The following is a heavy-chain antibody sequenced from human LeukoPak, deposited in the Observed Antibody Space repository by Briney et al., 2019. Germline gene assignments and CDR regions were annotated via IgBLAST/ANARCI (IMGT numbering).Heavy chain of an antibody. V-gene: IGHV4-59*01. CDR1: GGSISSYY. Sequence: PSETLSLTCTVSGGSISSYYWSWIRQPPGKGLEWIGYIYYSGSTNYNPSLKSRVTISADTSKNQFSLKLSSVTAADTAVYYCARGALVSYRNWFDAWGQGTLVTVSS. J-gene: IGHJ5*02. CDR2: IYYSGST. CDR3: ARGALVSYRNWFDA. D-gene: IGHD2-8*01.